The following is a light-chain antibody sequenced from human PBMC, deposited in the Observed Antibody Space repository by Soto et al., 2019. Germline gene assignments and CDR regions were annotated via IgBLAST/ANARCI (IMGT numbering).Light chain of an antibody. CDR2: DVS. J-gene: IGLJ2*01. CDR3: CSYAGSYTYVV. Sequence: QSALTQPRSVSGSPGQSVTISCTGTSSDVGGYNYVSWYQQHPGKAPKFMIYDVSKRPSGVPDRFSGSKSGNTASLTISGLQAEDEADYYCCSYAGSYTYVVFGGGTKLT. V-gene: IGLV2-11*01. CDR1: SSDVGGYNY.